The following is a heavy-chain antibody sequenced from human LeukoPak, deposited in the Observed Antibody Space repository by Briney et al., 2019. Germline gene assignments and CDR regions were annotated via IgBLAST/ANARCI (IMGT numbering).Heavy chain of an antibody. J-gene: IGHJ4*02. Sequence: PGGSLRLSCAASGFTFSTYAMHWVRQAPGKGLEWVAMIWYNGKNKHYADSVKGRFTISRDNSKNTLYLQMNSLRADDTAVYYCVRDPSNSGWAFDYWGQGTLVTVSS. CDR3: VRDPSNSGWAFDY. CDR1: GFTFSTYA. CDR2: IWYNGKNK. D-gene: IGHD6-19*01. V-gene: IGHV3-33*01.